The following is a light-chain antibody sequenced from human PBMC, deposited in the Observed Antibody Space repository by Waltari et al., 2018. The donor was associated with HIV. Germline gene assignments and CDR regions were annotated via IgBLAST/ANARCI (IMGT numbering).Light chain of an antibody. V-gene: IGLV2-23*02. CDR2: EVF. J-gene: IGLJ2*01. CDR3: CSYAGSRIP. CDR1: SSDVGSYNL. Sequence: QSALTQPASVSGSFGQSITISCTGSSSDVGSYNLVSWYQHHPGKAPKIILYEVFKRPSGVSNRFSGSKSGNTASLTVSGLQAEDEGHYYCCSYAGSRIPFGGGTKLTVL.